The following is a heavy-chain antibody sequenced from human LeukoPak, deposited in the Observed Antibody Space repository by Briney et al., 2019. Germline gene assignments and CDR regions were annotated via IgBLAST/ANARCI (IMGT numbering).Heavy chain of an antibody. CDR3: ARQERSSRGTGNYYMDV. J-gene: IGHJ6*03. Sequence: SETLSLTCTVSAGYISSTTYYWCGIRQSPGKGLEWIGCIYYSGSTYYNPSLKSRVTISVDTSKTQFSLKLSSVTAVDTAAYYCARQERSSRGTGNYYMDVWGKGTTVTDSS. D-gene: IGHD3-22*01. CDR1: AGYISSTTYY. CDR2: IYYSGST. V-gene: IGHV4-39*01.